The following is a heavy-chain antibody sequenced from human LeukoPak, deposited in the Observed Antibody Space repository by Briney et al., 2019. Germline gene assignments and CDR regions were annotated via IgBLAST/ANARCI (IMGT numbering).Heavy chain of an antibody. CDR3: ARRAITQGFDY. V-gene: IGHV4-30-2*01. CDR1: GGSISSGGYS. D-gene: IGHD3-10*01. J-gene: IGHJ4*02. CDR2: IYHSGST. Sequence: SETLSLTCAVSGGSISSGGYSWSWIRQPPGKGLEWIGYIYHSGSTYYNPSLKSRVTISVDRSKNQFSLKLSSVTAADTAVYYCARRAITQGFDYWGQGTLVTVSS.